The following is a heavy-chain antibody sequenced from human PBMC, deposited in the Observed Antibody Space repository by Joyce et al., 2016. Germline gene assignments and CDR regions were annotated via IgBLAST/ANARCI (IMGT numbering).Heavy chain of an antibody. Sequence: EVQLVQSGAEVKKPGESLRISCKGSGYSFTSHWISWVRQMPGKGLEWMGRIDPSGSYTDYSPSFEGHVTISVDKTISAAYLQWSSLSASDTAIYYCARHVTDWFDPWGQGTLVTVSS. D-gene: IGHD3-10*02. V-gene: IGHV5-10-1*03. CDR1: GYSFTSHW. CDR2: IDPSGSYT. CDR3: ARHVTDWFDP. J-gene: IGHJ5*02.